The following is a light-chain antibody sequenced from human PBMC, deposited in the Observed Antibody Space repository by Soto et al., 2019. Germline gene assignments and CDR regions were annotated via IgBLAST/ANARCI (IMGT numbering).Light chain of an antibody. CDR2: YDT. J-gene: IGLJ3*02. CDR3: HVWDSSSDHVV. V-gene: IGLV3-21*04. CDR1: NIGGKT. Sequence: SYELTQPPSVSVAPGKTASSTCGGNNIGGKTVHWFQQKPGQAPVVVLYYDTHRPSGIPERFSGSNSGNTATLTISRVEAGDEADYYCHVWDSSSDHVVFGGATKVTVL.